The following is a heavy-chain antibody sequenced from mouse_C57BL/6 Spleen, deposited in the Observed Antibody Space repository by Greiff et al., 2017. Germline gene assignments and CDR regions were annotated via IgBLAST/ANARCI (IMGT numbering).Heavy chain of an antibody. J-gene: IGHJ3*01. D-gene: IGHD2-3*01. CDR2: INPSNGGT. V-gene: IGHV1-53*01. Sequence: QVKLQQPGPELVKPGASVKLSCKASGYPFTSYWMHWVKQRPGQGLEWIGNINPSNGGTNYTEKFTGQATLTVAKSSRTAYLQRSSLTSEDSAVYYGARTWGWLQAWFADWGQGTLVTVSA. CDR1: GYPFTSYW. CDR3: ARTWGWLQAWFAD.